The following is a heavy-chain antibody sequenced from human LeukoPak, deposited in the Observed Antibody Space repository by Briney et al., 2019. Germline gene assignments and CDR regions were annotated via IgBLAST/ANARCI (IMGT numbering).Heavy chain of an antibody. V-gene: IGHV3-23*01. D-gene: IGHD6-13*01. CDR1: GFTFSSYA. Sequence: GGSLRLSCAASGFTFSSYAMSWVRQTPGRGLEWVSAISGSGDSTYYGDSVKGRFTISRDNSKNTLYLQMNSLRAEDTAVYYCAKTRPLDSSSWSHGDYWGQGTLVTVSS. CDR2: ISGSGDST. J-gene: IGHJ4*02. CDR3: AKTRPLDSSSWSHGDY.